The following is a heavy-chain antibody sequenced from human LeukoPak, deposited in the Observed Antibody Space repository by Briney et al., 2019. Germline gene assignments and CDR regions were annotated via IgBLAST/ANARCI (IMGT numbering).Heavy chain of an antibody. Sequence: GGSLRLSCAASGFTFSSYAMHWVRQAPGKGLEYVSAISSNGSSTYYANSVKGRFTISRDNSKNTLYLQMGSLRGEDMAVYYCARDLLPSRGGVPAAIGNWFDPWGQGTLVTVSS. CDR3: ARDLLPSRGGVPAAIGNWFDP. D-gene: IGHD2-2*02. V-gene: IGHV3-64*01. CDR1: GFTFSSYA. CDR2: ISSNGSST. J-gene: IGHJ5*02.